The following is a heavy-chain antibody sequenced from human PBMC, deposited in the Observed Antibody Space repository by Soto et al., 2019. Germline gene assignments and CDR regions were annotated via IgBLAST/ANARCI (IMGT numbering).Heavy chain of an antibody. D-gene: IGHD5-12*01. CDR3: ARGKPSGYDFYYFDH. Sequence: QVQLVQSGAEVKKPGASVKVSCEASGYTFTPYTIHWVRQAPGQSLEWMGWFNSVNAKTKYSQKFQGRVTIARDTXAXXLYMMELSSLTSEDTAVYYCARGKPSGYDFYYFDHWGQGTLVTVSS. CDR2: FNSVNAKT. V-gene: IGHV1-3*01. J-gene: IGHJ4*02. CDR1: GYTFTPYT.